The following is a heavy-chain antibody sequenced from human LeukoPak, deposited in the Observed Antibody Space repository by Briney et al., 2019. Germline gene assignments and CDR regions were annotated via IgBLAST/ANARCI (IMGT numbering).Heavy chain of an antibody. CDR1: GYTFTSYD. CDR2: MNPNSGNT. D-gene: IGHD6-13*01. Sequence: VASVKVSCKASGYTFTSYDINWVRHATGQGLEWMGWMNPNSGNTGYAQKFQGRVTMTRNTSISTAYMELSSLRSEDTAVYYCARGLGGSSSGEIYKWFDPWGQGTLVTVSS. V-gene: IGHV1-8*01. CDR3: ARGLGGSSSGEIYKWFDP. J-gene: IGHJ5*02.